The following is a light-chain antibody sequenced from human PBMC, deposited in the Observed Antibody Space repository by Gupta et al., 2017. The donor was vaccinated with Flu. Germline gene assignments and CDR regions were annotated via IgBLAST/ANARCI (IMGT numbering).Light chain of an antibody. CDR1: GFNIGSNT. V-gene: IGLV1-44*01. Sequence: RVTISCSGSGFNIGSNTVNWYQQLPGPAPKVLIYINNQRPSGVPDRFSGSKSGTSASLAITGLQADDEADYFCAAWDDSLGGWVFGGGTRLTVL. J-gene: IGLJ3*02. CDR3: AAWDDSLGGWV. CDR2: INN.